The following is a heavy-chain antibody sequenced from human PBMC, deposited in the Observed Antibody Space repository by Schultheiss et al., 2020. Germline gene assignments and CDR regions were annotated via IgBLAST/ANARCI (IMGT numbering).Heavy chain of an antibody. D-gene: IGHD6-13*01. CDR1: GGSISSSNW. V-gene: IGHV4-4*02. Sequence: SETLSLTCAVSGGSISSSNWWSWVRQPPGKGLEWIGEIYHSGSTNYNPSLKSRVTISVDTSKNQFSLKLSSVTAADTAVYYCARERQLLSWTNYYYYGMDVWGQGTTVTVSS. CDR2: IYHSGST. CDR3: ARERQLLSWTNYYYYGMDV. J-gene: IGHJ6*02.